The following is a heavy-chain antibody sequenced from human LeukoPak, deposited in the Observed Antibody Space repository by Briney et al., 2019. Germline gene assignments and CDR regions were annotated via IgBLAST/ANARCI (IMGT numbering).Heavy chain of an antibody. J-gene: IGHJ6*03. CDR1: GYTFPSYD. V-gene: IGHV1-8*03. Sequence: SVKVSCKASGYTFPSYDINWVRQATGQGLEWMGWMNPNSGNTGYAQNFQGRLTFTRNTAISTAYMELSSLRSEDTAVYYRARAWYNWNNFSYYDYYMDVWGKGTTVTVSS. D-gene: IGHD1/OR15-1a*01. CDR3: ARAWYNWNNFSYYDYYMDV. CDR2: MNPNSGNT.